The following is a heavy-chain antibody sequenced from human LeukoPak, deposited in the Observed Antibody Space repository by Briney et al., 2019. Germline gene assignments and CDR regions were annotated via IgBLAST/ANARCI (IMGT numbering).Heavy chain of an antibody. J-gene: IGHJ4*02. CDR1: GGSISSGGYS. D-gene: IGHD6-13*01. Sequence: SQTLSLTCAVSGGSISSGGYSWSWIRQPPGKGLEWIGYIYHSGSTYYNPSLKSRVTISVDRSKNQFSLKLSSVTAADTALYYCARGYSNSPRDWGQGTLVTVSS. CDR2: IYHSGST. CDR3: ARGYSNSPRD. V-gene: IGHV4-30-2*01.